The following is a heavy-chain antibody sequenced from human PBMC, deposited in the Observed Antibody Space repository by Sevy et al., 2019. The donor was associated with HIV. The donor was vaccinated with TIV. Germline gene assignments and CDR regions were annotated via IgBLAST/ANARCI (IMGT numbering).Heavy chain of an antibody. J-gene: IGHJ6*02. Sequence: GESLKISCAASGFTFSDYYMSWIRQAPGKGLEWVSYISSSGSTIYYADSVKGRFTISRDNAKNSLYLQMNSLRAEDTAVYYCARDGRYYDFWSGYHSYYYGMDVWGQGTTVTV. CDR3: ARDGRYYDFWSGYHSYYYGMDV. V-gene: IGHV3-11*01. D-gene: IGHD3-3*01. CDR1: GFTFSDYY. CDR2: ISSSGSTI.